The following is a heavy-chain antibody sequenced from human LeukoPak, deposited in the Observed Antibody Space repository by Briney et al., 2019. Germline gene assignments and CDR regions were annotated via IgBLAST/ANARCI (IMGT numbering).Heavy chain of an antibody. Sequence: QPGGPLRLSCAASGFTFSSYAMSWVRQAPGKGLEWVSAISGSGGSTYYADSVKGRFTISRDNSKNTLYLQMNSLRAEDTAVYYCAKDLGAPHRVYYMDVWGKGTTVTVSS. V-gene: IGHV3-23*01. D-gene: IGHD3-16*01. CDR1: GFTFSSYA. CDR3: AKDLGAPHRVYYMDV. CDR2: ISGSGGST. J-gene: IGHJ6*03.